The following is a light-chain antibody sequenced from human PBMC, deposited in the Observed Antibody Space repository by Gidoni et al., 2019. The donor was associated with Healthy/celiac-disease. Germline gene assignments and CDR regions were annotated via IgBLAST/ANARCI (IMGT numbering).Light chain of an antibody. V-gene: IGKV3-20*01. J-gene: IGKJ2*01. CDR2: GAS. CDR3: QQYGSSPPVT. Sequence: EIVLTQSPGTLSLSPGERATLSCRASQSVSSSYLAWYQQKPGQAPRLLIYGASSRATGLPDRFSGSGSGADFTLTISRLEPEDLAVYYCQQYGSSPPVTFGQGTKLEIK. CDR1: QSVSSSY.